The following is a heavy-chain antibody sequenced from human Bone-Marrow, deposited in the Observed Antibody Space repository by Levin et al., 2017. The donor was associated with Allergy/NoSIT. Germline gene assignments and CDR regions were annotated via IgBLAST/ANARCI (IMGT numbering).Heavy chain of an antibody. Sequence: PGGSLRLSCAASGFTFSSYSIHWVRQTPGKGLEWVSRIWGDGNDRSYADSVKGRFTISRDNAKNTLYLQMNSLRAEDTAVYYCARDPHGLRDSSSCGPNDDPDDAFDIWGQGTMVTVSS. J-gene: IGHJ3*02. D-gene: IGHD3-22*01. V-gene: IGHV3-74*01. CDR2: IWGDGNDR. CDR1: GFTFSSYS. CDR3: ARDPHGLRDSSSCGPNDDPDDAFDI.